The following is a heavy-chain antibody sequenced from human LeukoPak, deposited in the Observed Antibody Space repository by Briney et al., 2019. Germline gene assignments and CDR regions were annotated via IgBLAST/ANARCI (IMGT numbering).Heavy chain of an antibody. CDR3: AKDSLGYCSSTSCYNPSY. CDR2: ISYDGSNK. V-gene: IGHV3-30*18. Sequence: PGRSLRPSCAASGFTFSSYGMHWVRQAPGKGLEWVAVISYDGSNKYYADSVKGRFTISRDNSKNTLYLQMNSLRAEDTAVYYCAKDSLGYCSSTSCYNPSYWGQGTLVTVSS. D-gene: IGHD2-2*02. CDR1: GFTFSSYG. J-gene: IGHJ4*02.